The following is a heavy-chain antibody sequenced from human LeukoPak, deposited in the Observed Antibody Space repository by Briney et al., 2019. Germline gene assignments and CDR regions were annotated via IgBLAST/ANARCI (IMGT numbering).Heavy chain of an antibody. Sequence: PSETLSLTCAVYGGSFSGYYWSWIRQPPGKGLEWIGEINHSGSTNYNPSLKSRVTIPVDTSKNQFSLKLSSVTAADTAVYYCGRRSVTTADWGQGTLVTVSS. J-gene: IGHJ4*02. CDR2: INHSGST. CDR1: GGSFSGYY. CDR3: GRRSVTTAD. D-gene: IGHD4-17*01. V-gene: IGHV4-34*01.